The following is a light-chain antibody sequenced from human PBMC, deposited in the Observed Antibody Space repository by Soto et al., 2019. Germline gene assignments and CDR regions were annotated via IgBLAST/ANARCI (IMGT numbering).Light chain of an antibody. CDR3: SSLAGNNNVG. V-gene: IGLV2-8*01. CDR2: EVS. J-gene: IGLJ2*01. Sequence: QSALTQPPSASGSPGQSVTISCTGTSSDVGGYNYVSWYQQHPGKAPKLMISEVSKRPSGVPDRFSGSKSGNTASLTVSGLQAEDEADYDCSSLAGNNNVGFGGGTKLTVL. CDR1: SSDVGGYNY.